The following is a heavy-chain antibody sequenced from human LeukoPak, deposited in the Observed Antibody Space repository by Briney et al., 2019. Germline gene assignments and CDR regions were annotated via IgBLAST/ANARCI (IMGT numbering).Heavy chain of an antibody. CDR2: ISAYNGNT. V-gene: IGHV1-18*01. Sequence: ASVKVSCKAPGYTFTSYGISWVRQAPGQGLEWMGWISAYNGNTNYAQKLQGRVTMTTDTSTSTAYMELRSLRSDDTAVYYCAREWYSSSSNWFDPWGQGTLVTVSS. D-gene: IGHD6-6*01. CDR1: GYTFTSYG. J-gene: IGHJ5*02. CDR3: AREWYSSSSNWFDP.